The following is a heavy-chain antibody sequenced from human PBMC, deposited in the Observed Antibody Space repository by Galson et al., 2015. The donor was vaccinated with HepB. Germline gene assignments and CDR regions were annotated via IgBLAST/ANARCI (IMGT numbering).Heavy chain of an antibody. CDR1: GFTFSSYW. J-gene: IGHJ4*02. CDR2: IKQDGSEK. CDR3: ARDYTIFGVVTGYYFDY. Sequence: SLRLSCAASGFTFSSYWMSWVRQAPGKGLEWEANIKQDGSEKYYVDSVKGRFTISRDNAKNSLYLQMNSLRAEDTAVYYCARDYTIFGVVTGYYFDYWGQGTLVTVSS. V-gene: IGHV3-7*01. D-gene: IGHD3-3*01.